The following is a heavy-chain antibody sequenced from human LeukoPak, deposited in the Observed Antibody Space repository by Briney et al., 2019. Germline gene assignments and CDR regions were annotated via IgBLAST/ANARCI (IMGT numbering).Heavy chain of an antibody. V-gene: IGHV4-61*02. CDR3: ARRCYTDSCDL. J-gene: IGHJ2*01. CDR1: GGSISSGSYY. Sequence: PSQTLSLTCTVSGGSISSGSYYWSWIRQPAGKGLEWIGRIYTSGSTNYNPSLKSRVTISVDTSKNQFSLKLTSVTAADTAVYYCARRCYTDSCDLWGRGTLVTVSS. D-gene: IGHD2-2*02. CDR2: IYTSGST.